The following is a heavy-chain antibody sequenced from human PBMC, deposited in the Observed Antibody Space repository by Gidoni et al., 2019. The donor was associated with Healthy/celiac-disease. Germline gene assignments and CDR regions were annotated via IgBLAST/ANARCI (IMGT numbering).Heavy chain of an antibody. Sequence: EVQLLESGGGLGQPGGSLRLSGAASGSTVSSYALGWVRQAPGTGLEWVSAISGSGGSTSYAVSVKGRFTISRDNSKNTLYLQMNSLRAEDTAVYYCAKKAGSSSSWYSDRGGGCFDYWGQGTLVTVSS. J-gene: IGHJ4*02. CDR1: GSTVSSYA. CDR2: ISGSGGST. V-gene: IGHV3-23*01. D-gene: IGHD6-13*01. CDR3: AKKAGSSSSWYSDRGGGCFDY.